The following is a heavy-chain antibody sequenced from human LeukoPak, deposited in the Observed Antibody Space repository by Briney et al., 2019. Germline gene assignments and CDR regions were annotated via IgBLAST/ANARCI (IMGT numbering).Heavy chain of an antibody. CDR3: ARSSVMRDASHM. CDR2: ISYDGTQK. V-gene: IGHV3-30-3*01. D-gene: IGHD6-6*01. CDR1: GFTFCSYA. Sequence: GGSLRLSCAASGFTFCSYAMQWVRQPPGGGLERVAVISYDGTQKYYTDSVMGRFTISRDNSKNTLYIQISGLRHEDTAVYFWARSSVMRDASHMWGQGTMVAVSS. J-gene: IGHJ3*02.